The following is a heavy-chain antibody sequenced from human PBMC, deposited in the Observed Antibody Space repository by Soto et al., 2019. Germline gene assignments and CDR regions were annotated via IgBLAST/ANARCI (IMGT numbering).Heavy chain of an antibody. Sequence: QVQLQESGPGLVKPSETLSLTCTVSGDSMNNYYWSWIRQPPRKGLELIGYIYYSGSTYYNPSLKRRVTISVDTSKNQFSLRLSSMTAADTAVDYCARQRRSGSGSGPWYLFDYWGQGTLVTVSS. CDR2: IYYSGST. CDR1: GDSMNNYY. J-gene: IGHJ4*02. CDR3: ARQRRSGSGSGPWYLFDY. D-gene: IGHD2-15*01. V-gene: IGHV4-59*01.